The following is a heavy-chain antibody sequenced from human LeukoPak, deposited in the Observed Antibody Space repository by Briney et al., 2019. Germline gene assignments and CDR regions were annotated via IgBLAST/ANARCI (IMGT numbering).Heavy chain of an antibody. CDR1: GFTFGDYT. J-gene: IGHJ4*02. D-gene: IGHD3-22*01. CDR2: IRRKPYGGAT. Sequence: PGGSLRLSCTTSGFTFGDYTMSWVRQAPGKGLEWVGFIRRKPYGGATEYAASVQGRFTISRNDSESIAYLQMSSLKTEDTAVYYCTRDSGGYYYDSSGPLYYFDYWGQGTLVTVSS. V-gene: IGHV3-49*04. CDR3: TRDSGGYYYDSSGPLYYFDY.